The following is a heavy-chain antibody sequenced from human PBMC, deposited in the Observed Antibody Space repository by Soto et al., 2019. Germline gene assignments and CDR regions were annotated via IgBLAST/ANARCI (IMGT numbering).Heavy chain of an antibody. J-gene: IGHJ6*02. CDR2: IKQDGSEK. CDR3: SREPRTHYYYYYGMDV. CDR1: GFTFSSYW. V-gene: IGHV3-7*03. Sequence: GGSLRLSCAASGFTFSSYWMSWVRQAPGKGLEWVANIKQDGSEKYYVDSVKGRFTISRDNARNSLYLQMNSLRAEDTAVYYCSREPRTHYYYYYGMDVWGQGTTVTVSS.